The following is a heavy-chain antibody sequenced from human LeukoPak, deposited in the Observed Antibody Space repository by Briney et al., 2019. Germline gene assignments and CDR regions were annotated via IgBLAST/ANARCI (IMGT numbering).Heavy chain of an antibody. CDR3: ARGRRIAARPFDY. D-gene: IGHD6-6*01. CDR2: INHSGST. J-gene: IGHJ4*02. V-gene: IGHV4-34*01. CDR1: GGSFSGYY. Sequence: PSETLSLTCAVYGGSFSGYYRSWIRQPPGKGLEWIGEINHSGSTNYNPSLRSRVTISVDTSKNQFSLKLSSVTAADTAVYYCARGRRIAARPFDYWGQGTLVTVSS.